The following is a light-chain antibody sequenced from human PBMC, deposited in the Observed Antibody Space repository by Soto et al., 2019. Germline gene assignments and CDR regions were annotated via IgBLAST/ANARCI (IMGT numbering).Light chain of an antibody. CDR3: QQYGSSPMYT. J-gene: IGKJ2*01. Sequence: EIVLTQSPGTLSLSPGERATLSCRASQSVSSSYLAWYQQKPGQAPRLLIYGASSRATGIPDRFSGSGSGTAFTRTISRLEPEDFAVYYCQQYGSSPMYTFGQGTKLEIK. V-gene: IGKV3-20*01. CDR1: QSVSSSY. CDR2: GAS.